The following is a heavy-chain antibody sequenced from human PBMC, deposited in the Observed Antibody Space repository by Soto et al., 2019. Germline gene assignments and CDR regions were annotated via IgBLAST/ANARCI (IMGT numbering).Heavy chain of an antibody. Sequence: GGSLRLSCAASGFTFSSYGMHWVRQAPGKGLEWVAVIWYDGGNKFYVDPVKGRFTISRDNSKNTLYLQMNSLRAEDTAVYYCARPYCTGGSCYSGGYFDHWGQGTLVTVSS. CDR3: ARPYCTGGSCYSGGYFDH. D-gene: IGHD2-15*01. J-gene: IGHJ4*02. CDR1: GFTFSSYG. V-gene: IGHV3-33*01. CDR2: IWYDGGNK.